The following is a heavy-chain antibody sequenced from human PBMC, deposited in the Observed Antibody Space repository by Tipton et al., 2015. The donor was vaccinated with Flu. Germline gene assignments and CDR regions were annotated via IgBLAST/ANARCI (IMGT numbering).Heavy chain of an antibody. CDR2: INHSGST. D-gene: IGHD3-3*01. J-gene: IGHJ1*01. Sequence: TLSLTCAVYGGSFSGYYWSWIRQPPGKGLEWIGEINHSGSTNYNPSLKSRVTISVDTSKNQFSLKLSSVTAADTAVYYCARARSGYRLGYFQHWGQGTLVTVSS. CDR1: GGSFSGYY. V-gene: IGHV4-34*01. CDR3: ARARSGYRLGYFQH.